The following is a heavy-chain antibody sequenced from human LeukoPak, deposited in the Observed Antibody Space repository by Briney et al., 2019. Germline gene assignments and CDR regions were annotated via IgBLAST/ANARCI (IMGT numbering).Heavy chain of an antibody. Sequence: PGGSLRLSCAASGFTVSSNYMSWVRQAPGKGLEWVSVIYSGGSTYYADSVKGRFIISRDNSKNTLYLQMNSLRAEDTAVYYCARGELSYYYYGMDVWGQGTTVTVSS. CDR1: GFTVSSNY. CDR2: IYSGGST. D-gene: IGHD3-16*02. V-gene: IGHV3-53*01. CDR3: ARGELSYYYYGMDV. J-gene: IGHJ6*02.